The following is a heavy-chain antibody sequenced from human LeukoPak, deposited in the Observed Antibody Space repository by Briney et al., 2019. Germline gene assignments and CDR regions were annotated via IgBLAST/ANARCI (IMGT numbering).Heavy chain of an antibody. V-gene: IGHV3-30*02. J-gene: IGHJ4*02. CDR2: IRYDGRNK. CDR3: ARGVYSSSYVWGNYYFDY. D-gene: IGHD6-6*01. Sequence: GSLRLSCAASGFTFSSYGMHWVRQAPGKGLDWVAFIRYDGRNKYYADSVKGRFTISRDNSKNTLYLQMNSLRAEDTAVYYCARGVYSSSYVWGNYYFDYWGQGTLVTVSS. CDR1: GFTFSSYG.